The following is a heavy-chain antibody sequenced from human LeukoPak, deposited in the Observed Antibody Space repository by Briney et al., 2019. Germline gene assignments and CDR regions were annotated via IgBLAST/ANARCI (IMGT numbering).Heavy chain of an antibody. Sequence: PSETLSLTCAVYGGSFSGYYWSWIRQPPGKGLEWIGEINHSGSTNYNPSLKIRVTISVDTSKNQFSLTLSSVTAADTAVYYCARAISYYYYKDVWGKGTTVTVSS. D-gene: IGHD2-2*01. CDR1: GGSFSGYY. CDR2: INHSGST. CDR3: ARAISYYYYKDV. V-gene: IGHV4-34*01. J-gene: IGHJ6*03.